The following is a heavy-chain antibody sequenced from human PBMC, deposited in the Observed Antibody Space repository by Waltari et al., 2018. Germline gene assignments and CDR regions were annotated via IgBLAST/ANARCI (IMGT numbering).Heavy chain of an antibody. CDR3: ARNSGNYSFLY. D-gene: IGHD1-26*01. Sequence: QVQLQESGPGLLKPSETLSLTCAVSGYSISGYFWGWIRPPPGKGLAGIGGIYHRGRTYYNPSLKSRVTMSVDTSKNQFSLKLSSVTAADTAVYYCARNSGNYSFLYWGQGTLVTVSS. J-gene: IGHJ4*02. V-gene: IGHV4-38-2*01. CDR1: GYSISGYF. CDR2: IYHRGRT.